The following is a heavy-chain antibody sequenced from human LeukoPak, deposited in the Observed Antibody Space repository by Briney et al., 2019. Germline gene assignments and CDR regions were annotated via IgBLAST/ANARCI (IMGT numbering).Heavy chain of an antibody. D-gene: IGHD4-17*01. CDR1: GFTFSSYE. V-gene: IGHV3-48*03. J-gene: IGHJ4*02. CDR3: ARGITVTSYGCDY. CDR2: ISSSGSTI. Sequence: PGGSLRLSCAASGFTFSSYEMNWVRQALGKGLEWVSYISSSGSTIYYADSVKGRFTISRDNAKNSLYLQMNSLRAEDTAVYYCARGITVTSYGCDYWGQGTLVTVSS.